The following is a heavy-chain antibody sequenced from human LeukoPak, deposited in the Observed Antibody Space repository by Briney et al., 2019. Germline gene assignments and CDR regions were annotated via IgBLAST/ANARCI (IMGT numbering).Heavy chain of an antibody. D-gene: IGHD3-10*01. CDR1: GFTFSSYS. CDR3: ARCRGVCGY. V-gene: IGHV3-21*01. Sequence: GGSLRLSCAASGFTFSSYSMNWVRQAPGKGLEWVSATSGSGGSTYYADSVKGRFTISRDNAKNSLYLQMNSLRAEDTAVYYCARCRGVCGYWGQGTLVTVSS. J-gene: IGHJ4*02. CDR2: TSGSGGST.